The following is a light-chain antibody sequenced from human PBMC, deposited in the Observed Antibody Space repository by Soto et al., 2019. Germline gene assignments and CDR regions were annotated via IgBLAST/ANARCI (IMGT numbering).Light chain of an antibody. V-gene: IGKV1-39*01. J-gene: IGKJ1*01. CDR3: QQSYSTPST. Sequence: DIQMTQSPSSLSASVGDRVTITCRASQSISNYLNWYQHKAGKAPKVLIYAASSLQRGVPSRFSGSGSGKDFTLTISSLQPEDYATYYCQQSYSTPSTFGQGSKV. CDR2: AAS. CDR1: QSISNY.